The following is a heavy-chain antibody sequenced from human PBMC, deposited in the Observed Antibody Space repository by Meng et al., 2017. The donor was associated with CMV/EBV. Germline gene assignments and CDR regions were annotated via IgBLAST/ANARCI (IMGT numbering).Heavy chain of an antibody. J-gene: IGHJ5*02. V-gene: IGHV1-8*01. CDR2: MNPNSCNT. Sequence: ASVKVSCKASGYTFTSYDINWVRQATGQGLEWMGWMNPNSCNTGYAQKFQGRVTMTRNTSISTAYMELSSLRSEDTAVYYCARGLVVGAMNWFDPWGQGTLVTVSS. CDR1: GYTFTSYD. CDR3: ARGLVVGAMNWFDP. D-gene: IGHD1-26*01.